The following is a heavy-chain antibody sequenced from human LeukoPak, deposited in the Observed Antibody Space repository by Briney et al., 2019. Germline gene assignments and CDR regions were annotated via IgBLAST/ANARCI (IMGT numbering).Heavy chain of an antibody. V-gene: IGHV4-34*01. CDR2: INHSGST. CDR3: VRGGITMVRGDAYFDY. CDR1: GGSFSGYY. D-gene: IGHD3-10*01. J-gene: IGHJ4*02. Sequence: SETLSLTCAVYGGSFSGYYWSWIRQPPGKGLEWIGEINHSGSTNYNPSLKSRVTISVDTSKNQFSLKPSSVTAADTAVYYCVRGGITMVRGDAYFDYWGQGTLVTVSS.